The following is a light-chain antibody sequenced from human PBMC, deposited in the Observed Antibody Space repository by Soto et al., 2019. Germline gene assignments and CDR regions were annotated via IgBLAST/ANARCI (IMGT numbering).Light chain of an antibody. CDR2: DVN. Sequence: QSVLTQPRSVSGSPGQSVTISCTGSSSDVGGYDYVSWYQHHPGRAPKLMIFDVNKRPSGVPDRFSGSKSGNTASLTISGLQAEDEADYYCCSFATSYIHVIFGGGTKVTVL. CDR3: CSFATSYIHVI. J-gene: IGLJ2*01. CDR1: SSDVGGYDY. V-gene: IGLV2-11*01.